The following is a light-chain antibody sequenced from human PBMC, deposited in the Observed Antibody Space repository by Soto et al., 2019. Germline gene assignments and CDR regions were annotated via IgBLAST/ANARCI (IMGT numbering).Light chain of an antibody. J-gene: IGKJ1*01. V-gene: IGKV3-15*01. CDR3: QQYNSWPPWS. Sequence: EIVMTQSPATLSVSPGERATLSCRASQSVSSNLVWYQQKPGQAPRLLIYGASTRATAIPARFSGSGSGTEFALTISSLQSEDFAVYYCQQYNSWPPWSFGQGTKVEIK. CDR2: GAS. CDR1: QSVSSN.